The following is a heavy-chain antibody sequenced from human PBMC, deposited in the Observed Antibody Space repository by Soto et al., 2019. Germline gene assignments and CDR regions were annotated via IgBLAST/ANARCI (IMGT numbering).Heavy chain of an antibody. CDR2: ISGSGGST. J-gene: IGHJ4*02. CDR1: GFTFSSYA. D-gene: IGHD3-16*01. CDR3: AIFPPRWGYFDY. Sequence: EVQLLESGGGLVQPGGSLRLSCAASGFTFSSYAMSWVRQAPGKGLEWVSAISGSGGSTYYADSVKGRFTISRDNSKNTLYLQMNSLGAEDTVVYYWAIFPPRWGYFDYWGQGTLVTVSS. V-gene: IGHV3-23*01.